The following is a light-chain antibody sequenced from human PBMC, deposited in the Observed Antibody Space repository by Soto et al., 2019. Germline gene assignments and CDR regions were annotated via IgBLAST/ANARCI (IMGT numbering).Light chain of an antibody. Sequence: EIVITQSPPTLSVSPGERPTLSCSARQTVIRNLAWYQQQPGQTTRLLIFGASTRATGIPARFSGSGSGTEFTPTISSLQPEDFALYYCQQYGSSGTFGQGTKVDIK. CDR3: QQYGSSGT. CDR2: GAS. CDR1: QTVIRN. V-gene: IGKV3-15*01. J-gene: IGKJ1*01.